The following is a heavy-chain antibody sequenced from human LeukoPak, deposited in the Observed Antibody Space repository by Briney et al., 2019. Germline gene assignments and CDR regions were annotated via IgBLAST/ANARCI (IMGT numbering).Heavy chain of an antibody. J-gene: IGHJ5*02. D-gene: IGHD3-9*01. V-gene: IGHV4-30-4*08. CDR1: GGSISSGDYY. Sequence: SQTLSLTCTVSGGSISSGDYYWSWIRQPPGKGLEWIGYIYCGGSTYYNPSLKSRVTISVDTSKNQFSLKLSSVTAADTAVYYCARDRYDILTGYPAQYNWFDPWGQGTLVTVSS. CDR3: ARDRYDILTGYPAQYNWFDP. CDR2: IYCGGST.